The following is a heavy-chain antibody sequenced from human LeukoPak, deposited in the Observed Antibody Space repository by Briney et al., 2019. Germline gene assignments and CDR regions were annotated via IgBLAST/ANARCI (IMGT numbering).Heavy chain of an antibody. CDR3: AREIYDFWSGYSSHDAFDI. D-gene: IGHD3-3*01. J-gene: IGHJ3*02. Sequence: GGSLRLSCAASGFTFSSYAMHWVRQAPGKGLEWVAVISYDGSNKYYADSVKGRFTISRDNAKNSLYLQMNSLRAEDTAVYYCAREIYDFWSGYSSHDAFDIWGQGTMVTVSS. V-gene: IGHV3-30-3*01. CDR1: GFTFSSYA. CDR2: ISYDGSNK.